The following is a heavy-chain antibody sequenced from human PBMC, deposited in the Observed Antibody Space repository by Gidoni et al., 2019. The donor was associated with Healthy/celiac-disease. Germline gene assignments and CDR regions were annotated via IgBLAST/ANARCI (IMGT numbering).Heavy chain of an antibody. Sequence: QVQLVESGGGVVQPGRSLRLSCAASGFTFSSYGMHWVRQAPGKGLEWVAVISYDGSNKYYADSVKGRFTISRDNSKNTLYLQMNSLRAEDTAVYYCAKDLIPPSIEWELPAELGDWGQGTLVTV. CDR3: AKDLIPPSIEWELPAELGD. V-gene: IGHV3-30*18. CDR2: ISYDGSNK. CDR1: GFTFSSYG. J-gene: IGHJ4*02. D-gene: IGHD1-26*01.